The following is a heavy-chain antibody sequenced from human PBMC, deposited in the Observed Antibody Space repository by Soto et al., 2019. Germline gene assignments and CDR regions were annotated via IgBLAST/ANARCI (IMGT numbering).Heavy chain of an antibody. V-gene: IGHV4-39*01. CDR2: MYYNVGT. CDR3: ARLPSRRCAVY. Sequence: SETLSLTCIVSGSSISSSGYYWGWIRQPPGKGLEWIASMYYNVGTYYNPSLKSRVTISVDTSANQFSLKLSSVTAADTAVYYCARLPSRRCAVYWGQGTPVPGSS. D-gene: IGHD2-21*01. J-gene: IGHJ1*01. CDR1: GSSISSSGYY.